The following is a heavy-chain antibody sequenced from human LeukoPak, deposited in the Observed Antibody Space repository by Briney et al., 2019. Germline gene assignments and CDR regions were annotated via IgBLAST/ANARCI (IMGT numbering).Heavy chain of an antibody. CDR1: GFTFSSYS. CDR3: ARVYYDILTGRGGFDP. Sequence: PGGSLRLSCAASGFTFSSYSMNWVRQAPGKGLEWVSYISSSSSTIYYADSVKGRFTISRDNDKNSLYLQMNSLRAEDTAVYYCARVYYDILTGRGGFDPWGQGTLVTVSS. CDR2: ISSSSSTI. V-gene: IGHV3-48*01. D-gene: IGHD3-9*01. J-gene: IGHJ5*02.